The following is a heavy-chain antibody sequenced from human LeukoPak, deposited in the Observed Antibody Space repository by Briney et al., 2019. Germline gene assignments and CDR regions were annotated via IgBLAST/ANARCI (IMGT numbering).Heavy chain of an antibody. CDR3: ARGRERYDYVWGSYRHHYFDY. CDR1: GGSFSGYY. J-gene: IGHJ4*02. Sequence: SETLSLTCAVYGGSFSGYYWSWIRQPPGKGLEWIGEINHSGSTNYNPSLKSRVTISVDTSKNQFSLKLSSVTAADPAVYYCARGRERYDYVWGSYRHHYFDYWGQGTLVTVSS. V-gene: IGHV4-34*01. CDR2: INHSGST. D-gene: IGHD3-16*02.